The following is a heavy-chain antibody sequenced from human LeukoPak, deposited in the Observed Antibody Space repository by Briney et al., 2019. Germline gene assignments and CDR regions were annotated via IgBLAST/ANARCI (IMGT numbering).Heavy chain of an antibody. D-gene: IGHD1-1*01. J-gene: IGHJ6*03. Sequence: GGSLRLSCTASGFTFDDYGMSWVRQAPGKGLEWVSSINWNGGRTTYADSVKGRFTISRDNAKNSLYLQMNSLRAEDTAVYYAAAGSAYYYMDVWGKGTTVTVSS. CDR2: INWNGGRT. CDR1: GFTFDDYG. V-gene: IGHV3-20*04. CDR3: AAGSAYYYMDV.